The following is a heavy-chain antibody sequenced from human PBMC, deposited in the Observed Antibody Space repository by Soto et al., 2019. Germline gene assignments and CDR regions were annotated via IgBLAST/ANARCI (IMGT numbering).Heavy chain of an antibody. CDR3: AKAGGGGRFLEWFLAFDY. V-gene: IGHV3-23*01. Sequence: GGSLRLSCAASGFTFSSYAMSWVRQAPGKGLEWVSAISGSGGSTYYADSVKGRFTISRDNSKNTLYLQMNSLRAEDTAVYYWAKAGGGGRFLEWFLAFDYWGQGTLVTVSS. CDR2: ISGSGGST. CDR1: GFTFSSYA. J-gene: IGHJ4*02. D-gene: IGHD3-3*01.